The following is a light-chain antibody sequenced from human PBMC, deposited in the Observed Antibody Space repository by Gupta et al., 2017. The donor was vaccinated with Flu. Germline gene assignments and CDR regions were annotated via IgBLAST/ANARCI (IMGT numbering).Light chain of an antibody. V-gene: IGLV2-14*03. J-gene: IGLJ2*01. CDR1: SSAVGGYKY. CDR3: STYASSTSLVV. CDR2: DVT. Sequence: QSALTQTASVSGSPGQSITIACTETSSAVGGYKYVSWYQHHPGKAPKLIIYDVTKRPAGVSNRFSGSKSGNTASLTISGLQAEDEAAYYCSTYASSTSLVVFGGGTRLTVL.